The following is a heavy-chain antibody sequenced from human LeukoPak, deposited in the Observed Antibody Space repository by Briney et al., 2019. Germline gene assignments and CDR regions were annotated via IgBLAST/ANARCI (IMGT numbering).Heavy chain of an antibody. CDR3: AREGRGFSVAGTAHFDY. Sequence: PSETLSLTCTVSGDSISSGDYYWSWIRQPAGKGLEWIGRIYTSGSTNYNPSLKSRVTISVDTSKNQFSLKLSSVTAADTAVYYCAREGRGFSVAGTAHFDYWGQGTLVTVSS. CDR1: GDSISSGDYY. J-gene: IGHJ4*02. V-gene: IGHV4-61*02. D-gene: IGHD6-19*01. CDR2: IYTSGST.